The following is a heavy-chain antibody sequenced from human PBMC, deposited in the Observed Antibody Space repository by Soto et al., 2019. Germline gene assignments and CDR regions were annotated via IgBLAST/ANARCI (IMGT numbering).Heavy chain of an antibody. J-gene: IGHJ4*02. CDR3: ARGLFRSGTVLLWFGEFDY. V-gene: IGHV3-11*01. D-gene: IGHD3-10*01. CDR1: GFTFSDYY. CDR2: ISSSGSTI. Sequence: GGSLRLSCAASGFTFSDYYMSWIRQAPGKGLEWVSYISSSGSTIYYADSVKGRFTISRDNAKNSLYLQMNSLRAEDTAVYYCARGLFRSGTVLLWFGEFDYWGQGTLVTVSS.